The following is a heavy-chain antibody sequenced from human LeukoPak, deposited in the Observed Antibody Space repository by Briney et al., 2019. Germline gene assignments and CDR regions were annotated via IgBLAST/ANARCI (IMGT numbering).Heavy chain of an antibody. CDR2: IISDGSST. Sequence: GGPLRFSCAASGFTFSSYWMHWVRQAPGKGLVWVSRIISDGSSTSYADSVKGRFTISRDNAKNTLYLQMNSLRAEDTAVYYCARGAPPYSSGWYFFYYYYGMDVWGQGTTVTVSS. CDR3: ARGAPPYSSGWYFFYYYYGMDV. D-gene: IGHD6-19*01. J-gene: IGHJ6*02. CDR1: GFTFSSYW. V-gene: IGHV3-74*01.